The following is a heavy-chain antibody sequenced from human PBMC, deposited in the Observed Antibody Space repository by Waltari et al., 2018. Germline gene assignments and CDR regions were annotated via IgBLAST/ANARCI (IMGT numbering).Heavy chain of an antibody. CDR1: GGSISSGGYY. D-gene: IGHD2-15*01. Sequence: QVQLQESGPGLVKPSQTLSLTCTVSGGSISSGGYYWSWIRQHPGKGLEWIGYICYSGSTYYNPSFKSRVTISGDTSKNQFSQKLCSVTAADTAVYYCARPCYSSAWYFELWGRGTLVTVAS. J-gene: IGHJ2*01. CDR3: ARPCYSSAWYFEL. V-gene: IGHV4-31*03. CDR2: ICYSGST.